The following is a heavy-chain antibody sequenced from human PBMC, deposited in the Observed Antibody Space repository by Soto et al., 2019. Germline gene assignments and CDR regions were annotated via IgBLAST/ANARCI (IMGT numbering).Heavy chain of an antibody. CDR2: IYCDDDT. D-gene: IGHD3-10*01. CDR3: AHRPGFSMAFDD. Sequence: QITLKESGPTLVKPTQTLTMTCNFSGFSLSTYGVGVGWIRQPTGKSLELLALIYCDDDTRFSPSLNSRLAITQDTSKSQVVLTMTHIDPVDTSTYYCAHRPGFSMAFDDWGPGSLVTFAS. J-gene: IGHJ4*02. V-gene: IGHV2-5*02. CDR1: GFSLSTYGVG.